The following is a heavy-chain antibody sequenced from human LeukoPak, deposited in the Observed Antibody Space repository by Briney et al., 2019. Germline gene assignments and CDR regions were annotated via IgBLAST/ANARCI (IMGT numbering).Heavy chain of an antibody. Sequence: SETLSLTCTVSGGSISSYYWNWIRQPAGKGLEWIGRIYTSGSANYNPSLKSRVTMSVDTSKNQFSLKLSSVTAADTAVYYCARDLWGPYDSSGYFDYWGQGTLVTVSS. D-gene: IGHD3-22*01. CDR1: GGSISSYY. J-gene: IGHJ4*02. V-gene: IGHV4-4*07. CDR2: IYTSGSA. CDR3: ARDLWGPYDSSGYFDY.